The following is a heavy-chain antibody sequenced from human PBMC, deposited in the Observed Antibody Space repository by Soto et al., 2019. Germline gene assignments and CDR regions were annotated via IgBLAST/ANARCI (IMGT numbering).Heavy chain of an antibody. Sequence: GGYLRLSCAASGFTFSTYAMTWVRQAPGKGLEWVSTFSGTGVNTYYADSVKGRFTISRDNSKNTLYLQMNSLRAEDTAVYYCAKGKISTTPSSPFDPWGQGTLVTVSS. V-gene: IGHV3-23*01. J-gene: IGHJ5*02. CDR1: GFTFSTYA. CDR3: AKGKISTTPSSPFDP. CDR2: FSGTGVNT. D-gene: IGHD1-26*01.